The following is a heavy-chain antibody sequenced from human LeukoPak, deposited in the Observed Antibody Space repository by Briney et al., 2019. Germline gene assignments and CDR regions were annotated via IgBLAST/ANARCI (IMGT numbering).Heavy chain of an antibody. J-gene: IGHJ3*02. Sequence: PGGSLRLSCAASGFTFSSYWMSWVRQAPGKGLEWVANIKQDGSEKYYVDSVKGRFTISRDNAKNSLYLQMNSLRAEETAVYYCAREVGPGRDAFDIWGQGTMVTVSS. CDR2: IKQDGSEK. V-gene: IGHV3-7*01. CDR1: GFTFSSYW. CDR3: AREVGPGRDAFDI. D-gene: IGHD1-14*01.